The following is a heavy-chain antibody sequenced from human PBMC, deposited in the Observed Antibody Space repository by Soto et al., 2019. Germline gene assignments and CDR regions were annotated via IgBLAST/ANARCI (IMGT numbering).Heavy chain of an antibody. CDR3: ARGEFLSYDDY. CDR1: GYTFTGYY. J-gene: IGHJ4*02. CDR2: INPNSGGT. Sequence: ASVKVSCKASGYTFTGYYMHWVRQAPGQGLEWMGWINPNSGGTNYSQKFQGRVTITRDTSASTAYMELSSLRSEDTAVYYCARGEFLSYDDYWGQGTLVTVSS. V-gene: IGHV1-2*02. D-gene: IGHD3-16*01.